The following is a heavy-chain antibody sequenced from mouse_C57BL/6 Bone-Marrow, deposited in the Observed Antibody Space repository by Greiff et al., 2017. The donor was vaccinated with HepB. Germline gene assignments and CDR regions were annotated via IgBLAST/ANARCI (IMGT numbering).Heavy chain of an antibody. CDR1: GFTFSSYA. Sequence: EVQLVESGEGLVKPGGSLKLSCAASGFTFSSYAMSWVRQTPEKRLEWVAYISSCGDYIYYADTVKGRFTISRDNARNTLYLQMSSLKSEDTAMYYCARESIPYSSFDYWGQGTTLTVSS. CDR3: ARESIPYSSFDY. V-gene: IGHV5S21*01. D-gene: IGHD2-5*01. J-gene: IGHJ2*01. CDR2: ISSCGDYI.